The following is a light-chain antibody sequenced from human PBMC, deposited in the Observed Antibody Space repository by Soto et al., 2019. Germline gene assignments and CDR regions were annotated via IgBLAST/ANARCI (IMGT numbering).Light chain of an antibody. Sequence: EIVLTQSPATLSLSPGERATLSCRASQSVRSYLLWYQQKPGQAPRLLIYGTSTRATGIPVRFSGSGSGTEFTLTIRSLQSEDFAVYYCQQYNNWPLTFGQGTRLEIK. CDR1: QSVRSY. J-gene: IGKJ5*01. V-gene: IGKV3-15*01. CDR3: QQYNNWPLT. CDR2: GTS.